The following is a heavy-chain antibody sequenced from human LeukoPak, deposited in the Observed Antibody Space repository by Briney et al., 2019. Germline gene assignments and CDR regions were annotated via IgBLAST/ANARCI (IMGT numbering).Heavy chain of an antibody. CDR2: ISGSGGST. V-gene: IGHV3-23*01. Sequence: SGGSLRHSCAASGFTFSSYAMSWVRQAPGKGLEWVSAISGSGGSTYYADSVKGRFTIARDNSKNTLYLQMNSLRAEDTAVYYCADNPQEDTAMVHYFDYWGQGTLVTVSS. CDR3: ADNPQEDTAMVHYFDY. CDR1: GFTFSSYA. J-gene: IGHJ4*02. D-gene: IGHD5-18*01.